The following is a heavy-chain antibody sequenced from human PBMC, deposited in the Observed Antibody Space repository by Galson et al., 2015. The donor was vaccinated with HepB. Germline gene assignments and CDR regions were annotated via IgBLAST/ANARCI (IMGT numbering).Heavy chain of an antibody. CDR3: ATLPGQSRAFDY. J-gene: IGHJ4*02. V-gene: IGHV1-69*02. Sequence: SVKVSCKASGGTFSSYTISWVRQAPGQGLEWMGRIIPSLGIAKYAQKFQGRVTITADKSASTAHMELSSLRSEDTAVYYCATLPGQSRAFDYWGQGTLSPSPQ. CDR2: IIPSLGIA. D-gene: IGHD2-15*01. CDR1: GGTFSSYT.